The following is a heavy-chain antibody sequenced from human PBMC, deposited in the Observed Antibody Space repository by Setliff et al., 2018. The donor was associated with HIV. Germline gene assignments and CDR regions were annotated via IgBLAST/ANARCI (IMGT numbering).Heavy chain of an antibody. Sequence: SETLSLTCTVSGGSISSGSYYWGWIRQPPGKGLEWIGSIYYSGSTYYNPSLQSRVTISVDTSKNLFSLRLSSVTATDTAVYYCARQAIFGYYDSSGYLDYWGQGTLVTVSS. J-gene: IGHJ4*02. V-gene: IGHV4-39*01. CDR3: ARQAIFGYYDSSGYLDY. CDR2: IYYSGST. D-gene: IGHD3-22*01. CDR1: GGSISSGSYY.